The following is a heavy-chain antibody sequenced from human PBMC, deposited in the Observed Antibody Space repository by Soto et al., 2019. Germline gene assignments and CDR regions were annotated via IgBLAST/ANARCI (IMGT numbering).Heavy chain of an antibody. CDR3: ATMGTPATGLYFFDY. J-gene: IGHJ4*02. V-gene: IGHV4-30-4*01. Sequence: QVQLQESGPGLVKPSQTLSLTCTVSGGSISSGNYYWSWIRQPPGKGLEWIGFISYSGSTYYSTSLKXRXTXXVDTSKSQFSLNLSVVTAADTAVYYCATMGTPATGLYFFDYWGQGSLVTVSS. CDR1: GGSISSGNYY. D-gene: IGHD2-15*01. CDR2: ISYSGST.